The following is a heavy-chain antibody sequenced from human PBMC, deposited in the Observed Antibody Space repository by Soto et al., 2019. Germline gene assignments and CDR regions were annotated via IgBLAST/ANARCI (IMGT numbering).Heavy chain of an antibody. CDR1: GFTLTTYA. Sequence: QLSESGGGLLQPGGSLTLSCAASGFTLTTYAMTWVRQPPGKGLEWVSSMNGAATSTSYADSVKGRFTTSRDNSKNTLYLEMNTLRPEDTAVYYCARGGADHYNCGMDVWGQGTTVIVSS. J-gene: IGHJ6*02. CDR2: MNGAATST. D-gene: IGHD1-20*01. CDR3: ARGGADHYNCGMDV. V-gene: IGHV3-23*05.